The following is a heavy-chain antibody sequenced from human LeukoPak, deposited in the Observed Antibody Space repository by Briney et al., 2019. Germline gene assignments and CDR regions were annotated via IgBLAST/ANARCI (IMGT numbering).Heavy chain of an antibody. V-gene: IGHV4-59*08. CDR2: IYYSGST. Sequence: SETLSLNCTVSGGSISSYYWSWIRQPPGKGLEWIGYIYYSGSTNYNPALKSRVTISVDTSKNQFSLKLSSVTAADTAVYYCARLESGYGSDGRDYWGQGTLVTVSS. CDR1: GGSISSYY. J-gene: IGHJ4*02. CDR3: ARLESGYGSDGRDY. D-gene: IGHD5-12*01.